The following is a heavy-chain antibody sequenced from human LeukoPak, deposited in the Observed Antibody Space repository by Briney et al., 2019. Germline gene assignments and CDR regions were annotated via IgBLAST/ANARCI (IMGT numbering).Heavy chain of an antibody. CDR3: ARDFRGIREVTDSTRGYYFDY. CDR1: GDSISRTHYS. Sequence: SETLSLTCTASGDSISRTHYSWGWIRQPPGKGLEWIGSIDYSGSTYYNPSLKSRVTISVDTSMQQFSLKLSSVTAADTAVYYWARDFRGIREVTDSTRGYYFDYWGQGTLVTVSS. D-gene: IGHD2-2*01. J-gene: IGHJ4*02. CDR2: IDYSGST. V-gene: IGHV4-39*07.